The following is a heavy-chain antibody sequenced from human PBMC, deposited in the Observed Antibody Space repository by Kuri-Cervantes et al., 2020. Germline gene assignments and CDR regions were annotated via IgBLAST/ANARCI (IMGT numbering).Heavy chain of an antibody. CDR3: ARGHPVTFGGVPLAFDI. CDR2: MNPNSGNT. D-gene: IGHD3-16*01. Sequence: ASVKVSCKASGYTFTSYDINWVRQATGQGLEWMGWMNPNSGNTGYAQKFQGRLTMTRNTSISTAYMELSSRRSEDTAVYYCARGHPVTFGGVPLAFDIWGQGTMVTVSS. CDR1: GYTFTSYD. V-gene: IGHV1-8*01. J-gene: IGHJ3*02.